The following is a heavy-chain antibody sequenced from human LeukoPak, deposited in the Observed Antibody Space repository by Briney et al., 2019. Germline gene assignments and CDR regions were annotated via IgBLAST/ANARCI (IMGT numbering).Heavy chain of an antibody. CDR3: ARESPYFEY. Sequence: KSSETLSLTCSVSGDSISSYYWNWIRQPPGKGLQWIGYTYYSGSNIYNPSLKSRVTISMDTSKNQFSLNLTSVTAADTAVYYCARESPYFEYWGQGTLVTVSS. V-gene: IGHV4-59*01. CDR1: GDSISSYY. CDR2: TYYSGSN. J-gene: IGHJ4*02.